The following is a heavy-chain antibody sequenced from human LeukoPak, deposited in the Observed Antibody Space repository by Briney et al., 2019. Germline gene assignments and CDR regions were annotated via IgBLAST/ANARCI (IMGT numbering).Heavy chain of an antibody. CDR1: GFIFSDSW. J-gene: IGHJ4*02. CDR3: ATVHYGNYFDY. Sequence: QPGGSLRPSCAASGFIFSDSWMSWVRQAPGKGREWVGNIKQDGSEKYFADSVKGRFTISRDNAKNSLYLQMNSLGAEDTAVYYCATVHYGNYFDYWGQGILVTVSS. CDR2: IKQDGSEK. D-gene: IGHD3-16*01. V-gene: IGHV3-7*01.